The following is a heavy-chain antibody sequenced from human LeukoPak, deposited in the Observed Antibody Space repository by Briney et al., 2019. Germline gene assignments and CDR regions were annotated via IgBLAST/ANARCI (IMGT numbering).Heavy chain of an antibody. Sequence: SETLSLTCTVSGGSISGANYYWTWIRQPAGKGLEWIGRISTSGNTNYYPSLKSRVTISVDTSKNQFSLNLSSVTAADTAVYYCARALYDTSGYYLDYWGQGALVTVSS. CDR3: ARALYDTSGYYLDY. D-gene: IGHD3-22*01. CDR1: GGSISGANYY. CDR2: ISTSGNT. J-gene: IGHJ4*02. V-gene: IGHV4-61*02.